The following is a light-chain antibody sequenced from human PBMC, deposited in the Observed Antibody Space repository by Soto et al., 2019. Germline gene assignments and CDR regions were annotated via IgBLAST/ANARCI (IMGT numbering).Light chain of an antibody. CDR3: QQYHRYSRT. CDR2: DAS. V-gene: IGKV1-5*01. J-gene: IGKJ1*01. CDR1: QSINGW. Sequence: DIQMTQSPSTLSASVGDRVTLTCRSSQSINGWLAWYQQKPGKAPKLLIYDASSLHSGVPSRFTGSGFGTEFTLTISSLQPEDFATYYCQQYHRYSRTFGQGTKVDI.